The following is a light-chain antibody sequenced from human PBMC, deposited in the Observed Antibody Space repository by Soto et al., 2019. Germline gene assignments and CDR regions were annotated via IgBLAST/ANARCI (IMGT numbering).Light chain of an antibody. Sequence: QSALTQPRSVSGAPGQSVTISCTGADNDVGAYNYVSWYQQHPGKAPKLMIYDLSKRPSGIPDLFSASKSGNTASLTISVLQAEDESHYYCCSYSGNFTGLFGTGTKVTVL. V-gene: IGLV2-11*01. CDR2: DLS. CDR1: DNDVGAYNY. CDR3: CSYSGNFTGL. J-gene: IGLJ1*01.